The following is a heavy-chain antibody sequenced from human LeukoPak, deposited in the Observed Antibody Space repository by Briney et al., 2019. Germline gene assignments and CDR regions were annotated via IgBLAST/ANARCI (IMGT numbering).Heavy chain of an antibody. CDR2: VSSGFHA. J-gene: IGHJ4*02. CDR1: GFTLGSHD. V-gene: IGHV3-13*01. Sequence: GGSLRLSCTASGFTLGSHDMHWVRQIPGQGLEWVAAVSSGFHAFFADSVQGRFTVSREDARNSLYLQMNSLRAGDTAVYYCVREARGFHYTYFDYWGQGTLVTVSS. D-gene: IGHD4-11*01. CDR3: VREARGFHYTYFDY.